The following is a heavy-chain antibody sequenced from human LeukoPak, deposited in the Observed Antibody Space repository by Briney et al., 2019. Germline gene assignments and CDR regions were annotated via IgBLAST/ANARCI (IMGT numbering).Heavy chain of an antibody. V-gene: IGHV4-38-2*02. CDR2: INHGGAT. J-gene: IGHJ6*03. CDR3: ARTYEIVGASAYYYYYYYMDI. D-gene: IGHD1-26*01. Sequence: SGTLSLTCTVSGYSISSGYYWGWIRQPPGKGLEWIGDINHGGATNYNPSLKRRVTMSVDTSKNQFSLKLTSVTAADTAIYFCARTYEIVGASAYYYYYYYMDIWSKGTTVTISS. CDR1: GYSISSGYY.